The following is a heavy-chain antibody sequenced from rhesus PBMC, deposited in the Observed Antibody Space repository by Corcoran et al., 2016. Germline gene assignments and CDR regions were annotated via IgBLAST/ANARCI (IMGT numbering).Heavy chain of an antibody. J-gene: IGHJ4*01. Sequence: EVQLVESGGGLVQPGGSLRLSCAASGFTFSSYGMTWVRQAPGKGLEWVSYISKGGGRTYYADSVKGRFTISRDNSKNTLSLQMNSLRAEDTAVYYCANYDYGSSYDFDYWGQGVLVTVSS. CDR3: ANYDYGSSYDFDY. CDR1: GFTFSSYG. V-gene: IGHV3S5*01. D-gene: IGHD4-29*01. CDR2: ISKGGGRT.